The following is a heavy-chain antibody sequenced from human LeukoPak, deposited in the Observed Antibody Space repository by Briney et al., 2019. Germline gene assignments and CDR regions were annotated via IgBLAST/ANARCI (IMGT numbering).Heavy chain of an antibody. V-gene: IGHV3-13*01. CDR1: GFTLRNYD. J-gene: IGHJ2*01. CDR2: IGTEDDT. D-gene: IGHD2-8*02. CDR3: ARGRFVLVPSLERWYFDL. Sequence: PGGSLRLSCTASGFTLRNYDIHWVRQTTEKGLEWVSGIGTEDDTFYPDSVKGRFTISREHAKNSFYLQMNSLRAGDTAVYYCARGRFVLVPSLERWYFDLWGRGTLVTVSS.